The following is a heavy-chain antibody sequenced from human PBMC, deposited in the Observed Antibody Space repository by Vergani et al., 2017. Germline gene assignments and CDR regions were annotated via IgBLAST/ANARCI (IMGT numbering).Heavy chain of an antibody. D-gene: IGHD3-22*01. J-gene: IGHJ4*02. CDR3: AREGNYYDSTGFGPGGSFD. CDR1: GYTFTNYG. CDR2: ISAYNDNT. Sequence: QVQLVQSGAEVKKPGASVKVSCKASGYTFTNYGISWMRQAPGQGLEWMGWISAYNDNTNYAQKVQGRVTMTTDTSTSTAYMELRSLRSDDTAVYYCAREGNYYDSTGFGPGGSFDWGPGTLVTVSS. V-gene: IGHV1-18*01.